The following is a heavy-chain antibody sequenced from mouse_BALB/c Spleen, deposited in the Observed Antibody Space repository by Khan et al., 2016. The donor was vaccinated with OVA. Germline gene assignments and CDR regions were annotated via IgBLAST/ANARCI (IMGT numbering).Heavy chain of an antibody. V-gene: IGHV2-2*02. J-gene: IGHJ3*01. CDR1: GFSLTSYG. CDR3: ARNYDYDEGVAY. D-gene: IGHD2-4*01. CDR2: IWSGGST. Sequence: QVQLKQSGPGLVQPSQSLSITCTVSGFSLTSYGVHWVRQSPGKGLEWLGVIWSGGSTDYNAAFISRLSISKDNSKSQVFFKMNSLQANDTAIYDGARNYDYDEGVAYWGQGTPVTVSA.